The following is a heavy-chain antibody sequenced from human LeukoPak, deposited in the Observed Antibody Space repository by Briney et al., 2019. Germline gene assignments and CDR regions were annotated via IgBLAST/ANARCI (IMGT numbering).Heavy chain of an antibody. CDR2: ISSSSSYT. D-gene: IGHD3-22*01. J-gene: IGHJ3*02. Sequence: PGGSLRLSCAASGFTFSDYYMSWIRQAPGKGLEWVSYISSSSSYTNYADSVKGRFTISRDNAKNSLYLQMNSLRAEDTAVYYCARDGPPGYYDSSGYFSDAFDIWGQGTMVTVSS. V-gene: IGHV3-11*06. CDR3: ARDGPPGYYDSSGYFSDAFDI. CDR1: GFTFSDYY.